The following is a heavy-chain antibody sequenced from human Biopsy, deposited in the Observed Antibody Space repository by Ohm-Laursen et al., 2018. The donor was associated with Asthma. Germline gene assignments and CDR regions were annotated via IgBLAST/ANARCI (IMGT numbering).Heavy chain of an antibody. D-gene: IGHD3-22*01. V-gene: IGHV3-53*01. Sequence: LSLTCAASGFAVSRDHMFWVRQAPGKGLEWVSVIYSGGTSHTADSVRGRFTISRDYSKNTLYLQMHGLRAEDTAVYYCARGDSSNWSHYYFDYWGQGTLVTVSS. J-gene: IGHJ4*02. CDR2: IYSGGTS. CDR3: ARGDSSNWSHYYFDY. CDR1: GFAVSRDH.